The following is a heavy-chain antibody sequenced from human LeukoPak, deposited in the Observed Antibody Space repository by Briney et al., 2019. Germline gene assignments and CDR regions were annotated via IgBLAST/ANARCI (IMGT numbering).Heavy chain of an antibody. CDR1: GGTFSSYT. CDR3: ARDTMVRGVSRYYGMDV. Sequence: SVKVSCKASGGTFSSYTISWVRQAPGQGLEWMGRIILILGIANYAQKFQGRVTITADKSTSTAYMELSSPRSEDTAVYYCARDTMVRGVSRYYGMDVWGQGTTVTVSS. V-gene: IGHV1-69*04. J-gene: IGHJ6*02. CDR2: IILILGIA. D-gene: IGHD3-10*01.